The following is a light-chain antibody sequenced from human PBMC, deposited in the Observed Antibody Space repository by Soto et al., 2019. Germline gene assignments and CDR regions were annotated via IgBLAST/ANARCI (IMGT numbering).Light chain of an antibody. J-gene: IGKJ1*01. CDR3: QQSYSSPPT. CDR2: AAS. CDR1: QGISSY. Sequence: DIQLTQSPSFLSASVGDRVTITCRASQGISSYLAWYQQKPGKAPNLLIYAASTLQSGVPSRFSGSGSGTDFTLTISSLQPEDFATYYCQQSYSSPPTFGQGTKVDIK. V-gene: IGKV1-39*01.